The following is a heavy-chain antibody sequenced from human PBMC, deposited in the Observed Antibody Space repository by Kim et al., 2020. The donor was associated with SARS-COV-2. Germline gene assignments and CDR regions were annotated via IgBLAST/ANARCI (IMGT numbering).Heavy chain of an antibody. D-gene: IGHD5-18*01. V-gene: IGHV4-34*01. Sequence: NYTPAPQSRGTISVDTAKNQFSLKLSSVTAADTAVYYCARGWSGYSYGYDYWGQGTLVTISS. J-gene: IGHJ4*02. CDR3: ARGWSGYSYGYDY.